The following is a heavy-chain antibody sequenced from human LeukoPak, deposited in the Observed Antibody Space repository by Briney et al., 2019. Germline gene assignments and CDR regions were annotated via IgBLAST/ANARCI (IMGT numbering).Heavy chain of an antibody. V-gene: IGHV4-59*08. CDR2: IDYSGNT. D-gene: IGHD4-17*01. J-gene: IGHJ4*02. CDR1: GGSISSSY. Sequence: NPSETLSLTCTVSGGSISSSYWSWIRQPPGKGLEWIGYIDYSGNTNYNPSLKSRVTISVERSKNQFSLKLSSVTAADTAVYYCARATSYGDYVDYWGQGTLVTVSS. CDR3: ARATSYGDYVDY.